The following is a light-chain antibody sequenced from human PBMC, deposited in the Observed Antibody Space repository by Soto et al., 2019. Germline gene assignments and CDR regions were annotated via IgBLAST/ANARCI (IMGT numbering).Light chain of an antibody. V-gene: IGKV1-33*01. CDR3: QQYDNLPLT. J-gene: IGKJ4*01. CDR1: QAIITY. Sequence: DIQLTQSPSSLSASVGDRVTITCQASQAIITYLNWFQKRPGKAPKRLIYDASHLETGVPSRFSGSGSGTAFTLTISSMQPEDVGTYYCQQYDNLPLTFGGGTKVEV. CDR2: DAS.